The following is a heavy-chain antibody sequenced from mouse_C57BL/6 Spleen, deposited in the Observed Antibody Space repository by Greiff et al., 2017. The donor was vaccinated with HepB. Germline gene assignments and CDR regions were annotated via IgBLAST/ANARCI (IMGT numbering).Heavy chain of an antibody. CDR3: TRDSPGWFAD. Sequence: EVKLMESGEGLVKPGGSLKLSCAASGFTFSSYAMSWVRQTPEKRLEWVAYISSGGDYIYYAYPVKGRFTISRDHDRNTLYLQMSSLKSEGTDMYYCTRDSPGWFADWGQGTRVNVSA. J-gene: IGHJ3*01. CDR2: ISSGGDYI. V-gene: IGHV5-9-1*02. CDR1: GFTFSSYA.